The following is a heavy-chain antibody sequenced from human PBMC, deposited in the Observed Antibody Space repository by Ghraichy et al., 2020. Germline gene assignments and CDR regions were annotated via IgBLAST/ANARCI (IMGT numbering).Heavy chain of an antibody. V-gene: IGHV3-30*04. CDR2: ISINGENQ. CDR3: ARSRAYSDALNGLY. D-gene: IGHD4-17*01. Sequence: GESLNISCVASGFTFSRYAMYWVRQTPDMGLEWVALISINGENQYYADAVKGRFTVSRDNPSNTLFLQMDSLSADDTAVYFCARSRAYSDALNGLYWGQGTLVAGSS. CDR1: GFTFSRYA. J-gene: IGHJ4*02.